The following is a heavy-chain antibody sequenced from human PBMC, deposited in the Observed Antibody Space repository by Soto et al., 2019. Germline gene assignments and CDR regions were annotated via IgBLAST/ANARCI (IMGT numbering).Heavy chain of an antibody. CDR2: INPAGSAS. CDR1: GFTFSSYW. CDR3: ATGGYSYGWGY. D-gene: IGHD5-18*01. J-gene: IGHJ4*02. V-gene: IGHV3-74*01. Sequence: EVQLVESGGGLVQPGGSLRLSCVGSGFTFSSYWMHWVRQAPGKGPVWVSRINPAGSASSYADFVKGRVIVSRDNAKNTLCLEMNSLSAGDTAVYYCATGGYSYGWGYWGQGTLVTVSS.